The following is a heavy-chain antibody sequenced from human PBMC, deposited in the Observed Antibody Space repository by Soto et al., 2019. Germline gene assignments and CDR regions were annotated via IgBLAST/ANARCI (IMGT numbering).Heavy chain of an antibody. J-gene: IGHJ6*02. D-gene: IGHD1-7*01. V-gene: IGHV1-18*01. Sequence: QVQLVQAGTEVKKPGAAVKVSCKASGYTFTSYGLSWVRQAPGQGLEWMGWIKTYNGNTNYAQKLRGRVTLTADKATNTAYMELRTLRSAYTALYFCARDDGTRVHGMDVWGQGTTVIVS. CDR2: IKTYNGNT. CDR1: GYTFTSYG. CDR3: ARDDGTRVHGMDV.